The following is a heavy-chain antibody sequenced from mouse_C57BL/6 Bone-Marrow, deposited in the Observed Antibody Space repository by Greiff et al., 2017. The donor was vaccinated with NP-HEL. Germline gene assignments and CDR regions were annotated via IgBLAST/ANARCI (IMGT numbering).Heavy chain of an antibody. CDR1: GYTFTSYW. J-gene: IGHJ2*01. CDR2: IDPSDSYT. CDR3: ARGWDGFDY. D-gene: IGHD4-1*01. V-gene: IGHV1-69*01. Sequence: QVQLQQPGAELVKPGASVKLSCKASGYTFTSYWMHWVKQRPGRGLEWIGRIDPSDSYTNYNQKFKGKSTLTVDKSSSTAYMQLSSLTSEDSAVYYCARGWDGFDYWGQGTTLTVSS.